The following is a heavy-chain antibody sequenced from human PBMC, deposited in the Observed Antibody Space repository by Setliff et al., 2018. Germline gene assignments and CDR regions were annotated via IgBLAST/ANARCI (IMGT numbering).Heavy chain of an antibody. Sequence: GSLRLSCAASGFTFSSYWMSWVRQAPGKGLEWVANIKQDGSEKYYVDSAKGRFTISRDNAKNSLYLQMNSLRAEDTAVYYCARVYSSYLLIGDYWGQGTLVTV. J-gene: IGHJ4*02. CDR3: ARVYSSYLLIGDY. CDR1: GFTFSSYW. V-gene: IGHV3-7*01. CDR2: IKQDGSEK. D-gene: IGHD3-22*01.